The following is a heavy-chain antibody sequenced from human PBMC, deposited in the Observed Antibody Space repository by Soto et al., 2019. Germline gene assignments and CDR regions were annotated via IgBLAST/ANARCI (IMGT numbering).Heavy chain of an antibody. J-gene: IGHJ6*02. CDR1: GDSVSSNNAA. V-gene: IGHV6-1*01. CDR3: PTESYGSGSYAGMDV. Sequence: PSQTLSLTCVISGDSVSSNNAAWNWIRQSPSRGLEWLGRTYYRSKWYNDYAVSVRSRIDINPDTSKNQFSLQLNSVSPEDTAMYYCPTESYGSGSYAGMDVWGQGTTVTVS. D-gene: IGHD3-10*01. CDR2: TYYRSKWYN.